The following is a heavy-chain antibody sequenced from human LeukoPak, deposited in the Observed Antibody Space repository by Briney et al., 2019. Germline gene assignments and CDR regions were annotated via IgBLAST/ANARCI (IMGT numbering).Heavy chain of an antibody. J-gene: IGHJ4*02. Sequence: PGGSLRLSCEASKFIFSNYWMSWVRQAPGKGLEWVAYIKKTGSETYYVDSVKGRFTITRDNARNSVFLQMNSLGAEDTAVYYCAREDGYCSGGNCYSYFDSWGQGTLVTVSS. CDR3: AREDGYCSGGNCYSYFDS. V-gene: IGHV3-7*01. D-gene: IGHD2-15*01. CDR2: IKKTGSET. CDR1: KFIFSNYW.